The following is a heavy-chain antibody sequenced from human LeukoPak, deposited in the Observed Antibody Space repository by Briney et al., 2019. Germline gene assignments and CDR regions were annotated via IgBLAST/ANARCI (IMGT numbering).Heavy chain of an antibody. J-gene: IGHJ6*03. CDR1: GDSFSSHY. Sequence: PSETLSLTCVVSGDSFSSHYWTWIRQSPGKGLGWIGYISYIGSTNYNPSLKSRVSISIDTSKNQFSLKLSSVTAADTAVYYCARDIAAAGEHYYYYYMDVWGKGTTVTVSS. CDR2: ISYIGST. CDR3: ARDIAAAGEHYYYYYMDV. V-gene: IGHV4-59*11. D-gene: IGHD6-13*01.